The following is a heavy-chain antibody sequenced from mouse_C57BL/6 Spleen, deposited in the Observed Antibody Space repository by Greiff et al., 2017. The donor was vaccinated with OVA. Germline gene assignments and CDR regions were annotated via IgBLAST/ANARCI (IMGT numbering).Heavy chain of an antibody. D-gene: IGHD2-4*01. V-gene: IGHV5-9-1*02. J-gene: IGHJ3*01. CDR3: TKYDYDVGFAY. CDR2: ISSGGDYI. CDR1: GFTFSSYA. Sequence: EVQLVESGEGLVKPGGSLKLSCAASGFTFSSYAMSWVRQTPEKRLEWVAYISSGGDYIYYADTVKGRFTISRDNARNTLYLQMSSLKSEDTAMYYCTKYDYDVGFAYWGQGTLVTVFA.